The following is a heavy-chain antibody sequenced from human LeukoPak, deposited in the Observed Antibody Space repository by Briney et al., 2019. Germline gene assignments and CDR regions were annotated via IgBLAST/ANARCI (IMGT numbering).Heavy chain of an antibody. CDR1: GFTFSSYA. CDR3: AKDQQWLVAPDYYFDY. Sequence: GGSLRLSCAASGFTFSSYAMSWVRQAPGKGLEWVSAISGSGGSTYYADSVKGRFTISRDNSKNTPYLQMNSLRAEDTAVYYCAKDQQWLVAPDYYFDYWGQGTLVTVSS. V-gene: IGHV3-23*01. J-gene: IGHJ4*02. CDR2: ISGSGGST. D-gene: IGHD6-19*01.